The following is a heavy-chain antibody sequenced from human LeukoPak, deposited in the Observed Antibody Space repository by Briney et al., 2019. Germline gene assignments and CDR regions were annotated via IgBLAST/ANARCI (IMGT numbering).Heavy chain of an antibody. CDR3: AKGGHYSWFDP. CDR1: GFTFSSSA. Sequence: PGGSLRLSCAASGFTFSSSAMSWVRQAPGKGLEWVSTISGFGENTYYADSAKGRFTISRDNFKSALFLQMNSLRAEDTAVYYCAKGGHYSWFDPWGQGTLVIVSS. D-gene: IGHD1-26*01. V-gene: IGHV3-23*01. J-gene: IGHJ5*02. CDR2: ISGFGENT.